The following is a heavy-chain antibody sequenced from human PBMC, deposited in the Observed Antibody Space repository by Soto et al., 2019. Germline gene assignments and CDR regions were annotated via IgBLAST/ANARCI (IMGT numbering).Heavy chain of an antibody. D-gene: IGHD3-10*01. Sequence: QVQLVQSGAEVKKPGSSVKVSCKASGGTFSSYTISWVRQAPGQGLEWMGRIIPILGIANYAQKFQGRVTITADKSTSTAYIELSSLRSEDTAVYYCEYYGSGSYPPYYFDYWGQGTLVTVSS. CDR1: GGTFSSYT. CDR3: EYYGSGSYPPYYFDY. CDR2: IIPILGIA. V-gene: IGHV1-69*02. J-gene: IGHJ4*02.